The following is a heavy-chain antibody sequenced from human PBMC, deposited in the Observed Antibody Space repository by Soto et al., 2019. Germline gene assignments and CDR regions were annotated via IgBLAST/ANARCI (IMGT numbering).Heavy chain of an antibody. CDR1: GYSFTGYG. V-gene: IGHV1-18*04. J-gene: IGHJ3*01. CDR3: ARGRGYSLIPVVDDAVDV. D-gene: IGHD5-18*01. CDR2: ITTYNGDT. Sequence: QVQFVQCGGEVKKPGASVKVSCKASGYSFTGYGLNWVRQAPGQGPERLGRITTYNGDTNYAQNFQGRLTMTTDTSTGTTYTELRSLRSDDTAVYYCARGRGYSLIPVVDDAVDVWRQGPLVTVSS.